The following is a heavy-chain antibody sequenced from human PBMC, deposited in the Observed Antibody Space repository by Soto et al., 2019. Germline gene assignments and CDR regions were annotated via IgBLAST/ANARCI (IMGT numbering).Heavy chain of an antibody. Sequence: SETLSLTCTVACGSISSGCYYWSRIREKPGKGLGWTGYIYYSGSTYYNPSPKRRVTISVDTSKNQLALKLRSVTAAAIGAYYCARVYDSSGYYDDYWGQGTLVTVSS. D-gene: IGHD3-22*01. CDR3: ARVYDSSGYYDDY. J-gene: IGHJ4*02. CDR1: CGSISSGCYY. V-gene: IGHV4-31*03. CDR2: IYYSGST.